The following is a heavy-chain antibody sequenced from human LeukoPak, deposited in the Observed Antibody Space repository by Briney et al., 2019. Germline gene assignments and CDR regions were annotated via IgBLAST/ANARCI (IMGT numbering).Heavy chain of an antibody. Sequence: GGSLRLSCTASGFTFGDYAMSWVRQAPGKGLEWVGFIRSKAYGGTTEYAASVKGRLTISRDDSKSIAYLQMNSLKTEDTAVYYCTSSTYYDFWSGYQFDYWGQGTLVTVSS. CDR3: TSSTYYDFWSGYQFDY. V-gene: IGHV3-49*04. CDR2: IRSKAYGGTT. CDR1: GFTFGDYA. J-gene: IGHJ4*02. D-gene: IGHD3-3*01.